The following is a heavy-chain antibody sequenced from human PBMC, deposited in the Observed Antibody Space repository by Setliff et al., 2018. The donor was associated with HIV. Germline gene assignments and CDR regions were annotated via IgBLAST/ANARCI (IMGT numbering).Heavy chain of an antibody. Sequence: GASVKVSCKASGGTFSSYAISWVRQAPGQGLEWMGGIIPILGIANYAQKFQGRVTITADESTSTAYMELSSLSSEDTAVFYCARVGHSSSYHYYGMDVWGQGTTVTVSS. V-gene: IGHV1-69*10. CDR1: GGTFSSYA. J-gene: IGHJ6*02. CDR3: ARVGHSSSYHYYGMDV. CDR2: IIPILGIA. D-gene: IGHD6-13*01.